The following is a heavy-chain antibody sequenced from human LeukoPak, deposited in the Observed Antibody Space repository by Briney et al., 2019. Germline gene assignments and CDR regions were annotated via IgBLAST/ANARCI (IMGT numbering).Heavy chain of an antibody. Sequence: ASVKVSCKASGYTFTGYYMHWVRQAPGQGLEWMGWTNPNSGGTNYAQKFQGRVTMTRDTSISTAYMELSRLRSDDAAVYYCASGYRSGGSCYSADYWGQGTLVTVSS. CDR3: ASGYRSGGSCYSADY. D-gene: IGHD2-15*01. J-gene: IGHJ4*02. CDR1: GYTFTGYY. V-gene: IGHV1-2*02. CDR2: TNPNSGGT.